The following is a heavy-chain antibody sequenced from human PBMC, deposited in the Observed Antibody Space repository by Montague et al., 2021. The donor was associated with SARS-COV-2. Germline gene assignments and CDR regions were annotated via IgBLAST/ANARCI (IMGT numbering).Heavy chain of an antibody. Sequence: SETLSLTCTVSGGSISRYFWNWIRQTPGKGLEWMGYVHDIESSIYNPPLQSRITILLDTPKNQFSLRLNAVTAAATAVYYCAGVTLGGRDGRTRQHGGLDYWGQGTLVTVSA. CDR3: AGVTLGGRDGRTRQHGGLDY. D-gene: IGHD3-16*01. J-gene: IGHJ4*02. V-gene: IGHV4-59*01. CDR1: GGSISRYF. CDR2: VHDIESS.